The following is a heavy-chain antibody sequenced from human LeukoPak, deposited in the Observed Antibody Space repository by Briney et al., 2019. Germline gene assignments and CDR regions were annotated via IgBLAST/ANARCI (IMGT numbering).Heavy chain of an antibody. CDR1: GFTFSSYW. J-gene: IGHJ4*02. D-gene: IGHD1-26*01. CDR2: IKQDGSEK. V-gene: IGHV3-7*01. CDR3: ASGRRGLYFDY. Sequence: PGGSLRLSCAASGFTFSSYWMSWVRQAPGKGLEWVANIKQDGSEKYYVDSVKGRFTISRDNAKNSLYLQVNSLRAEDTAVYYCASGRRGLYFDYWGQGTLVTVSS.